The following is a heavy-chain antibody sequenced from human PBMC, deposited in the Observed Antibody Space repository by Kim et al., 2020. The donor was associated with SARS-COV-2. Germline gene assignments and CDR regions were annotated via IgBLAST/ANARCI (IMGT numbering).Heavy chain of an antibody. CDR2: IYYSGST. J-gene: IGHJ4*02. CDR1: GGSISSYY. Sequence: SETLSLTCTVSGGSISSYYWSWIRQPPGKGLEWIGYIYYSGSTNYNPSLKSRVTISVDTSKNQFSLKLSSVTAADTAVYYCARAERNWNDAFDYWGQGTLVTVSS. V-gene: IGHV4-59*01. CDR3: ARAERNWNDAFDY. D-gene: IGHD1-1*01.